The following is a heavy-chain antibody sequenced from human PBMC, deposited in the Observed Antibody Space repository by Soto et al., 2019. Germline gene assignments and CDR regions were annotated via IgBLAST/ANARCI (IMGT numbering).Heavy chain of an antibody. CDR3: ARGPVKQWLEVHYFDY. V-gene: IGHV1-69*13. Sequence: ASVKVSCKASGGTLSSYGISWVRQAPGQGLEWMGGIIPIFGTANYAQKFQGRVTITADESTSTAYMELSSLRSEDTAVYYCARGPVKQWLEVHYFDYWGQGTLVTVSS. J-gene: IGHJ4*02. D-gene: IGHD6-19*01. CDR1: GGTLSSYG. CDR2: IIPIFGTA.